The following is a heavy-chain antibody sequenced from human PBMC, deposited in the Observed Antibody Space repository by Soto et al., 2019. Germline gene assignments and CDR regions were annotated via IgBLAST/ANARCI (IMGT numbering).Heavy chain of an antibody. V-gene: IGHV1-69*13. D-gene: IGHD2-15*01. CDR2: IIPISGTT. CDR3: ARGYCSGGNCYSGMDV. Sequence: SVKVSCKASGGTFSTHAIIWVRQAPGHGLEWMGGIIPISGTTYYTQKFQGRVTITADEPTSTAFMELSSLKSEDTAVFYCARGYCSGGNCYSGMDVWGQGTMVTVSS. J-gene: IGHJ6*02. CDR1: GGTFSTHA.